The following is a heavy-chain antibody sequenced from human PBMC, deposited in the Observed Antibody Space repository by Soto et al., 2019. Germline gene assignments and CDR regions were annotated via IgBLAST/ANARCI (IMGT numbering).Heavy chain of an antibody. CDR1: GGSISSSTYY. CDR2: IYYSGST. J-gene: IGHJ4*02. V-gene: IGHV4-39*01. CDR3: ASYCSSAKCYWRSFDY. Sequence: SETLSLTCTFSGGSISSSTYYWGWIRQPPGKGLEWIGNIYYSGSTYYNSSLKSRVTISVDTSKNQFSLQLSSVTAADTAVYYCASYCSSAKCYWRSFDYWGQGTLVTVSS. D-gene: IGHD2-15*01.